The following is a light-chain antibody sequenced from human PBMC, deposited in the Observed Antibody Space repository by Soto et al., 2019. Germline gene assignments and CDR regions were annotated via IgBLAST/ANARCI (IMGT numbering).Light chain of an antibody. V-gene: IGLV2-14*01. CDR1: SSDVGGYNY. J-gene: IGLJ2*01. CDR3: SSYTSSSTLVG. Sequence: QSVLTQPASVSGSPGQSITISCTGTSSDVGGYNYVSWYQQHPGKAPKLMIYDVSKRPSGVSNRFSGSKSGNTASLTISELQAEDEADYSCSSYTSSSTLVGFGGGTQVTVL. CDR2: DVS.